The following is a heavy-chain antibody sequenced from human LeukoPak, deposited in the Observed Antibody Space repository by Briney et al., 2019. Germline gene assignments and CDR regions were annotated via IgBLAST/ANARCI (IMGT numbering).Heavy chain of an antibody. Sequence: ASVKVSCKASGYTFTGYYMHWVRQAPGQGLEWMGWINPNTGGTNYAQKFQGRVTMTRDTSISTAYMELSRLRSDDTAVYYCARENAYYDFWSGYYSADDAFDIWGQGTMVTVSS. CDR2: INPNTGGT. D-gene: IGHD3-3*01. CDR3: ARENAYYDFWSGYYSADDAFDI. J-gene: IGHJ3*02. CDR1: GYTFTGYY. V-gene: IGHV1-2*02.